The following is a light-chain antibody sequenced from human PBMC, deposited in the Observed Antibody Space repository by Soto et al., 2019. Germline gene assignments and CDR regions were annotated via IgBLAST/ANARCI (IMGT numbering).Light chain of an antibody. CDR1: QSISSSY. V-gene: IGKV3-20*01. J-gene: IGKJ1*01. CDR2: GAS. CDR3: HQYGSSPAT. Sequence: IGLTQSPGALSLYPGERATLSCRASQSISSSYLAWYQQKPGQAPRLLIYGASSRATGIPDRFSGSGSGTDCTLTISRLEPEDVAVYYCHQYGSSPATFCQGTKVDIK.